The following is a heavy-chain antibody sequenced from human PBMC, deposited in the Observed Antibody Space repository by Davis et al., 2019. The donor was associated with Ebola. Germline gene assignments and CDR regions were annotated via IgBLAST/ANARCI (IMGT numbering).Heavy chain of an antibody. CDR2: ISSDSDYI. D-gene: IGHD2-8*02. V-gene: IGHV3-21*01. CDR1: RFTFSTYS. CDR3: VKTRSNWWNDALDM. Sequence: GGSLRLSCAASRFTFSTYSMSWVRQAPGKGLEWVSSISSDSDYIYYADSVKGRFTISRDNPKNTLYLQMNSLRPEDTAVYYCVKTRSNWWNDALDMWGQGTMVTVSS. J-gene: IGHJ3*02.